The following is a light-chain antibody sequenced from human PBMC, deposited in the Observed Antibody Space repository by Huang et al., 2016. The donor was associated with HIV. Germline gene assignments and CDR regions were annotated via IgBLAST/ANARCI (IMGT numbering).Light chain of an antibody. CDR2: GAS. CDR1: QGITGN. Sequence: EIVLTQSPGTLSLSPGETATLSCRASQGITGNLAWYQQRLGQPPRLLICGASTRAPDIPGRFSGSGCGTEVTLTITSLRSEDSAVYYCQQYNAWPSTWTFGQGTRMEIK. J-gene: IGKJ1*01. V-gene: IGKV3-15*01. CDR3: QQYNAWPSTWT.